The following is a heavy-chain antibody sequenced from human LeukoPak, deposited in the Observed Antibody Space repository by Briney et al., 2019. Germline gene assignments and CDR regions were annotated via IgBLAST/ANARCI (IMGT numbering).Heavy chain of an antibody. J-gene: IGHJ3*02. V-gene: IGHV1-2*02. Sequence: GASVKVSCKASGYTFTGYYMHWVRQAPGQGLEWMGWINPNSGGTNYAQKFQGRVTMTRDTSISTAYMELSRLRSEDTAVYYCARDQAVAGTTDAFDIWGQGTMITVSS. CDR2: INPNSGGT. CDR3: ARDQAVAGTTDAFDI. CDR1: GYTFTGYY. D-gene: IGHD6-19*01.